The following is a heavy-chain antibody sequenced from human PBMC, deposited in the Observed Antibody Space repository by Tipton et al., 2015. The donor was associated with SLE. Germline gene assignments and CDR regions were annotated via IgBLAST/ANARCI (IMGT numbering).Heavy chain of an antibody. CDR2: INHSGST. CDR3: ARVSSGWSAFDY. CDR1: GASFSGYY. V-gene: IGHV4-34*01. Sequence: LRLSCAVYGASFSGYYWSWIRQPPGKGLEWIGEINHSGSTTNNPSLRSRVTISVDTSKNQFSLKLSSVTAADTAVYYCARVSSGWSAFDYWGQGTLVTVSS. D-gene: IGHD6-19*01. J-gene: IGHJ4*02.